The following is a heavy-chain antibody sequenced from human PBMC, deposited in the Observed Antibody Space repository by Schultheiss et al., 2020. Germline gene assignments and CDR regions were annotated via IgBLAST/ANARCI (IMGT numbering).Heavy chain of an antibody. CDR2: INHSGST. D-gene: IGHD2-2*02. CDR1: GGSFSGYY. V-gene: IGHV4-34*01. Sequence: SETLSLTCAVYGGSFSGYYWSWIRQPPGKGLEWIGEINHSGSTNYNPSLKSRVTISVDTSKNQFSLKLSSVTAADTAVYYCARSGEHCSSTSCYTYYYYGMDVWGQGTTVTVSS. J-gene: IGHJ6*02. CDR3: ARSGEHCSSTSCYTYYYYGMDV.